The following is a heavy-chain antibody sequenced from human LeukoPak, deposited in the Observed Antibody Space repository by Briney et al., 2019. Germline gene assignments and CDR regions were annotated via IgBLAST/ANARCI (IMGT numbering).Heavy chain of an antibody. CDR2: INHSGST. CDR1: GYSISGDYY. Sequence: SETLSLTCTVSGYSISGDYYWGWIRQPPGKGLEWIGSINHSGSTYYNPSLKSRVTILVDTSKNQFSLKLSSVTAADTAVYYCARAVLYWGPGTLVTVSS. J-gene: IGHJ4*02. V-gene: IGHV4-38-2*02. CDR3: ARAVLY.